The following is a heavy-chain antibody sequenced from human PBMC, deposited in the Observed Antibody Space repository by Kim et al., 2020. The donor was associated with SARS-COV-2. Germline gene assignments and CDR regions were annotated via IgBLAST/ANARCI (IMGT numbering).Heavy chain of an antibody. D-gene: IGHD1-20*01. CDR2: IGANGDYT. J-gene: IGHJ3*01. Sequence: GGSLRLSCAASGFTFMTYGMTWVRQAPGKGLEWVSTIGANGDYTYYADSVKGRFTISRDNFKNTLFLHMDSLTTDDTALYYCAKLVYSITTRTCTFNAWGQGTLVTVSS. V-gene: IGHV3-23*01. CDR1: GFTFMTYG. CDR3: AKLVYSITTRTCTFNA.